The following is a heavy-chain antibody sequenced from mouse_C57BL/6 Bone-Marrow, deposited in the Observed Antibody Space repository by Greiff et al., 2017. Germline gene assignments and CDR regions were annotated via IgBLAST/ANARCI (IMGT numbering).Heavy chain of an antibody. CDR1: GYTFTSYW. CDR3: ARYYYGTPFDY. Sequence: VQLQQPGAELVKPGASVKMSCKASGYTFTSYWITWVKQRPGQGLEWIGDIYPGSGSTNYNEKFKSKATLTVDKSSSTAYMQLSSLTSEDSAVYYCARYYYGTPFDYWGQGTTLTVSS. J-gene: IGHJ2*01. CDR2: IYPGSGST. D-gene: IGHD1-1*01. V-gene: IGHV1-55*01.